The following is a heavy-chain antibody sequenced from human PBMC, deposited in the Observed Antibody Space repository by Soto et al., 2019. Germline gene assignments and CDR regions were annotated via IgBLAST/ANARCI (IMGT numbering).Heavy chain of an antibody. V-gene: IGHV1-69*01. Sequence: PSVNRSCKASGGTFSSYAISWVRQAPGQGLEWMGGIIPIFGTANYAQKFQGRVTITADESTSTAYMELSSLRSEDTAVYYCARDRRHVMPVTTPSLFAPRGQRSLVTGSS. CDR2: IIPIFGTA. CDR3: ARDRRHVMPVTTPSLFAP. J-gene: IGHJ1*01. D-gene: IGHD4-17*01. CDR1: GGTFSSYA.